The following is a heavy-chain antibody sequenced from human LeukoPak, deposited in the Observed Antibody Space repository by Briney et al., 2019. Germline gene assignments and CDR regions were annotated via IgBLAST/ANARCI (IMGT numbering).Heavy chain of an antibody. J-gene: IGHJ6*02. Sequence: GGSLRLSCAASGFTFSSYWMHWVRQAPGKGLVWVSRINSDGSSTSYADSVKGRFTISRDNAKNTLYLQMNSLRAEDTAVYYCASAYCSGGSCSYYYYGMDVWGQGTTVTVSS. D-gene: IGHD2-15*01. CDR3: ASAYCSGGSCSYYYYGMDV. CDR1: GFTFSSYW. CDR2: INSDGSST. V-gene: IGHV3-74*01.